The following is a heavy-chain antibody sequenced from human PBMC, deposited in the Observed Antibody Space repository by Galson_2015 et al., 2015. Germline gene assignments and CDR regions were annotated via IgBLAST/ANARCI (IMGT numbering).Heavy chain of an antibody. J-gene: IGHJ5*02. D-gene: IGHD3-22*01. CDR1: GYTFTSYG. V-gene: IGHV1-18*04. Sequence: SVKVSCKASGYTFTSYGISWVRQAPGQGLEWMGWISAYNGNTNYAQKLQGRVTMTTDTSTSTAYMELRSLRSDDTAVYYCARSGAWDYDSSGYYYVGEGWFDPWGQGTLVTVSS. CDR3: ARSGAWDYDSSGYYYVGEGWFDP. CDR2: ISAYNGNT.